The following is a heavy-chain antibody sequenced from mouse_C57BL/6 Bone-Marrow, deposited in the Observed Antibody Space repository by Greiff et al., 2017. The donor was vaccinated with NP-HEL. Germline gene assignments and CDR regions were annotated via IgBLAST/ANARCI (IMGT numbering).Heavy chain of an antibody. Sequence: EVKLQQSGPVLVKPGPSVKISCKASGFTFTDYYMHWVKQSHGQSLEWIGLVYPYNGGTSYNQKFKGKATLTVDKSSSTAYMELNSLTSEDSAVYYCARAYYSNPSTFDYWGQGTTLTVSS. CDR1: GFTFTDYY. CDR3: ARAYYSNPSTFDY. J-gene: IGHJ2*01. V-gene: IGHV1-36*01. CDR2: VYPYNGGT. D-gene: IGHD2-5*01.